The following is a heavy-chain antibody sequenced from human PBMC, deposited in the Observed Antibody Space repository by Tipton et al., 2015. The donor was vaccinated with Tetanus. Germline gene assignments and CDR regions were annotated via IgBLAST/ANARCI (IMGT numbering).Heavy chain of an antibody. V-gene: IGHV3-7*01. CDR2: IKHDGSEN. J-gene: IGHJ4*02. CDR3: ARDPTRRFDY. D-gene: IGHD1/OR15-1a*01. Sequence: FLRLYCAASGFTFSDYWMTWVRQAPGKGLEWVANIKHDGSENYYVDSVKGRFTISRDNAKNSLYLQMNSLRAEDTAVYYCARDPTRRFDYWGPGTLVTVSS. CDR1: GFTFSDYW.